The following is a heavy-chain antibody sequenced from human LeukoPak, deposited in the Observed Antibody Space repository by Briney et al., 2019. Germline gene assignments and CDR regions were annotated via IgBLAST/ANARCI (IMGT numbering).Heavy chain of an antibody. V-gene: IGHV3-23*01. CDR1: GFTFSSYE. CDR2: ISGNGGTT. CDR3: AKEQWLGRSYYGMDV. D-gene: IGHD6-19*01. J-gene: IGHJ6*02. Sequence: GVSLRLSCAASGFTFSSYEMNWVRQAPGKGLEWVSTISGNGGTTYYADSVKGRFTISRDNSKNPMYLLMDSLRAEDTAIYYCAKEQWLGRSYYGMDVWGQGTTVTVSS.